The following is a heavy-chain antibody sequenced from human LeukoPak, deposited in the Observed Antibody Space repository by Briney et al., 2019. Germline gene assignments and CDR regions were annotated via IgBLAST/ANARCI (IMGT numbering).Heavy chain of an antibody. CDR3: ARVIYYYDSSGYYYPGGFDP. V-gene: IGHV3-23*01. J-gene: IGHJ5*02. CDR1: GFTFSNYA. CDR2: ISGSGGST. D-gene: IGHD3-22*01. Sequence: GGSLRLSCAASGFTFSNYAMSWVRQAPGKGLEWVSAISGSGGSTYYADSVKGRFTISRDNSKNTLYLQMNSLRAEDTAVYYCARVIYYYDSSGYYYPGGFDPWGQGTLVTVSS.